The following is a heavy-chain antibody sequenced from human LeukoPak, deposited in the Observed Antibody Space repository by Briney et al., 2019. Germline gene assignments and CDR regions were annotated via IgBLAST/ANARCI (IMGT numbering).Heavy chain of an antibody. CDR1: GGSINTYF. Sequence: SETLSLTCTVSGGSINTYFWSWIRQPPGKGLEWIGHIYYSGSTNYNPSLKSRVTISVETSKNQFSLKLSSVTAADTAVYYCARGVTGGWYGDFQHWGQGTLVTVSS. V-gene: IGHV4-59*01. J-gene: IGHJ1*01. CDR3: ARGVTGGWYGDFQH. CDR2: IYYSGST. D-gene: IGHD6-19*01.